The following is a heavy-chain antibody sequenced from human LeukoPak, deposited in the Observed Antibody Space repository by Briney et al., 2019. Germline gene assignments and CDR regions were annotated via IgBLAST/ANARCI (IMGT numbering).Heavy chain of an antibody. CDR1: GYTFTTYD. Sequence: ASVTVSCKASGYTFTTYDINWVRQAAGQGLEWMGWMNPNSGNTGNAQRFQGRVTMTRNTSISTAYMELSSLRSEDTAVYYCARAPDNWNAFDIWGQGTMVTVSS. V-gene: IGHV1-8*01. CDR2: MNPNSGNT. D-gene: IGHD1-20*01. J-gene: IGHJ3*02. CDR3: ARAPDNWNAFDI.